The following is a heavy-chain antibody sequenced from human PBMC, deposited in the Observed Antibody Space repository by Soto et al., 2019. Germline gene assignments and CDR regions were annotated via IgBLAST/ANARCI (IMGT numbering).Heavy chain of an antibody. Sequence: EVQLVESGGGLVQPGGSLRLSCAASGFTFSSYSMNWVRQAPGKGLEWVSYISSSSSTIYYADSVKGRFTISRDNAKNSLYLQLNSMRDEDTAVYYCARESMAGAYVYFDYWGQGTLVTVSS. V-gene: IGHV3-48*02. CDR2: ISSSSSTI. CDR1: GFTFSSYS. D-gene: IGHD6-19*01. CDR3: ARESMAGAYVYFDY. J-gene: IGHJ4*02.